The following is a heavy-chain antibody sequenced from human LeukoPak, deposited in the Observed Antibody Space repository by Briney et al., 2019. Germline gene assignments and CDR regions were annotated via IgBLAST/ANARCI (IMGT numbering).Heavy chain of an antibody. J-gene: IGHJ4*02. V-gene: IGHV3-23*01. CDR2: ITGSGDTT. Sequence: GGSLRLSCAASGFTFSSYAVTWVRQAPGKGLEWVSGITGSGDTTFYADSVKGRFTISRDNSKNTLYLQMHSLRAEDTAVYYCVKDYSTIAAAANPLFDYWGQGALVTVST. CDR3: VKDYSTIAAAANPLFDY. D-gene: IGHD6-13*01. CDR1: GFTFSSYA.